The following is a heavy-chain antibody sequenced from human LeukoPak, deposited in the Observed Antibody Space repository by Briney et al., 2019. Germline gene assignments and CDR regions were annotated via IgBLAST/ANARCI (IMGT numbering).Heavy chain of an antibody. Sequence: GGSLRLSCAASGFTLSSYAMSWVRQAPGKVLEWVSAISGSGGSTYYADSVKGRFTISRDNSKNTLYLQMNSLRAEDTAVYYCAKRYSGYVSDFDYWGQGTLVTVSS. CDR1: GFTLSSYA. CDR3: AKRYSGYVSDFDY. CDR2: ISGSGGST. J-gene: IGHJ4*02. D-gene: IGHD5-12*01. V-gene: IGHV3-23*01.